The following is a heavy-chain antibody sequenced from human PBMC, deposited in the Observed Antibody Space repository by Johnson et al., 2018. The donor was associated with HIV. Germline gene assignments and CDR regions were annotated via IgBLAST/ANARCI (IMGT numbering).Heavy chain of an antibody. V-gene: IGHV3-33*01. CDR2: IWYDGSNK. CDR3: ARATLGADDAFDI. J-gene: IGHJ3*02. CDR1: GFTFSSYG. D-gene: IGHD1-26*01. Sequence: QVQLVESGGGVVQPGRSLRLSCAASGFTFSSYGMHWVRQAPGKGLEWVADIWYDGSNKYHADSVKGRFTISRDNVKNSLYLQMNSLRAGDTAVYYCARATLGADDAFDIWGQGTMVTVSS.